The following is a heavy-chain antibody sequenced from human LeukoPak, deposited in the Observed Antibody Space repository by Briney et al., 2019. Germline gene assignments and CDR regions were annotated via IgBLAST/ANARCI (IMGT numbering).Heavy chain of an antibody. J-gene: IGHJ5*02. CDR3: ARGWLQQQPEINWFDP. D-gene: IGHD6-13*01. CDR2: ISSSGSTI. Sequence: GGSLRLSCAASGFTFSSYEMNWVRQAPGKGLEWVSYISSSGSTIYYADSVKGRFTISRDNAKNSLYLQMNSLRAEDTAVYYCARGWLQQQPEINWFDPWGQGTLVTVSS. V-gene: IGHV3-48*03. CDR1: GFTFSSYE.